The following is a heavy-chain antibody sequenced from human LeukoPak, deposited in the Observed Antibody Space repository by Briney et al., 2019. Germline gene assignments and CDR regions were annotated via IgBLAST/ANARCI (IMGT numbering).Heavy chain of an antibody. CDR3: ARAKYSSRWSLDY. CDR1: GFTFNIYW. D-gene: IGHD6-13*01. J-gene: IGHJ4*02. V-gene: IGHV3-74*03. CDR2: IDSNGGGA. Sequence: RPGGSLRLSCATSGFTFNIYWMQWVRQVPGKGLVWVSRIDSNGGGATYADSVKGRFTTSRDNGNNTMYLQMNSLRAEDTAIYYCARAKYSSRWSLDYWGQGALATVSS.